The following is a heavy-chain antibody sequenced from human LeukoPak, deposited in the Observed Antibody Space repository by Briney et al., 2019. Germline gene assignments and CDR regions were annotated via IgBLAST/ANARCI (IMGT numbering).Heavy chain of an antibody. Sequence: PGGSLRLSWAASGFTFSSYSVNWVRRAPGKGLELFSSISTTSTYIYYADSVKGRFTISRDNAKSSLYLQMNSLRDEDTAVYYCARDVHSDYDYYAMDVWGQGTTVTVSS. V-gene: IGHV3-21*01. J-gene: IGHJ6*02. CDR3: ARDVHSDYDYYAMDV. CDR2: ISTTSTYI. CDR1: GFTFSSYS. D-gene: IGHD4-11*01.